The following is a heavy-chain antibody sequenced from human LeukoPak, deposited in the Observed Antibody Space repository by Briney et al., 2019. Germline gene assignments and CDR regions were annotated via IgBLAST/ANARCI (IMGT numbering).Heavy chain of an antibody. J-gene: IGHJ5*02. V-gene: IGHV1-18*01. CDR2: ISAYNGNT. CDR3: ARPRNIAAAGIDWFDP. D-gene: IGHD6-13*01. CDR1: GYTFTSYG. Sequence: ASVKVSCKAFGYTFTSYGISWVRQAPGQGLEWMGWISAYNGNTNYAQKLQGRVTMTTDTSTSTAYMELRSLRSDDTALYYCARPRNIAAAGIDWFDPWGQGTLVTVSS.